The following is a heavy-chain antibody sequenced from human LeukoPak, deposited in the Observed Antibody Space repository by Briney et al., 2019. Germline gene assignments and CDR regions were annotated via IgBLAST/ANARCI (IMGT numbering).Heavy chain of an antibody. CDR1: GYTFTGYY. CDR2: INPNSGGT. CDR3: ATDKELWFGEFGAFDI. V-gene: IGHV1-2*02. D-gene: IGHD3-10*01. J-gene: IGHJ3*02. Sequence: ASVKVSCKASGYTFTGYYMHWVRQAPGQGLEWMGWINPNSGGTNYAQKFQGRVTMTRDTSISTAYMELSRLRSDDTAVYYCATDKELWFGEFGAFDIWGQGTMVTVSS.